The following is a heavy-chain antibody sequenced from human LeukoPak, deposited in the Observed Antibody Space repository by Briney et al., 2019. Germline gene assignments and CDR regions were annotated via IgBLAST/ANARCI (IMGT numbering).Heavy chain of an antibody. CDR3: AKALVVAVDASRAFDR. J-gene: IGHJ4*02. Sequence: GGSLRLSCAASGFTFDDYGMSWVRQAPGKGLEWISAISGRGVSTYYADSVKGHFTISRDNSKNMLYLQINSLRGEDTAIYYCAKALVVAVDASRAFDRWGQGTLVTVPS. CDR2: ISGRGVST. D-gene: IGHD2-15*01. V-gene: IGHV3-23*01. CDR1: GFTFDDYG.